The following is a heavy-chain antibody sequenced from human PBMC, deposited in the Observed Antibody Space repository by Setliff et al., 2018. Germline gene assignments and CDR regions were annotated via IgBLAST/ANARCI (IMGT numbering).Heavy chain of an antibody. CDR1: GYTFTNFG. J-gene: IGHJ3*02. CDR3: AKDRKNYYDTSGYPDAFDI. Sequence: AAVKVSCKTPGYTFTNFGSSWVRQAPAQGLEWMGWISAYNGNTNYAQKLQGRVTMTTDTSTSTAYMELRSLRADDTAIYYCAKDRKNYYDTSGYPDAFDIWGQGTTVTVSS. D-gene: IGHD3-22*01. V-gene: IGHV1-18*01. CDR2: ISAYNGNT.